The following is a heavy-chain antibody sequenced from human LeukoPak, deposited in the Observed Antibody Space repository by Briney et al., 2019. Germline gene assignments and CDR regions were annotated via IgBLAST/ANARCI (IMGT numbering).Heavy chain of an antibody. CDR3: AHSSGWFFFDY. V-gene: IGHV4-30-2*01. J-gene: IGHJ4*02. CDR2: IYHSGST. D-gene: IGHD6-19*01. Sequence: SETLSLTCTVSGGSISSGSYSWSWIRQPPGKGLEWIGYIYHSGSTYYNPSLKSRVTISVDRSKNQFSLKLSSVTAADTAVYYCAHSSGWFFFDYWGQGTLVTVSS. CDR1: GGSISSGSYS.